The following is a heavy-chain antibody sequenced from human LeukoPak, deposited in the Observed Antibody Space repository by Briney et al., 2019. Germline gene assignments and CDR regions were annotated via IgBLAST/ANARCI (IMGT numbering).Heavy chain of an antibody. Sequence: PGGSLRLSCAASGFTVSSNYMSWVRQAPGKGLEWVSVIYSGGSTYYADSVKGRFTISRDNSKNTLYLQMNSLRVEDTAVYYCARVIVGGIPGAFDNWGQGTMVTVSS. CDR2: IYSGGST. D-gene: IGHD1-26*01. CDR3: ARVIVGGIPGAFDN. J-gene: IGHJ3*02. CDR1: GFTVSSNY. V-gene: IGHV3-53*01.